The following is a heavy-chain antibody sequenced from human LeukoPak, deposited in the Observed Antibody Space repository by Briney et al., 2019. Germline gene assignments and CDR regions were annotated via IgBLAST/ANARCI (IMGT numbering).Heavy chain of an antibody. Sequence: ASVKVSCKASGYPFTTYDINWVRQAPGQGLEWVAWMNPNSGGTVYAQKFQGRVTLARDTSIGTAYMELNSLRSEDTAVYYCARDPLVRGYSSSRSMDVWGQGTTVTVSS. D-gene: IGHD6-13*01. J-gene: IGHJ6*02. CDR1: GYPFTTYD. CDR3: ARDPLVRGYSSSRSMDV. CDR2: MNPNSGGT. V-gene: IGHV1-8*01.